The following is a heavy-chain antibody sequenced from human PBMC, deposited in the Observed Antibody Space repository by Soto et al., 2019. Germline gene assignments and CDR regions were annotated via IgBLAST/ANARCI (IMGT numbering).Heavy chain of an antibody. CDR3: ARGTMVRGVIFPWFDP. CDR2: ISPNSGGS. CDR1: GYTFTGYY. D-gene: IGHD3-10*01. Sequence: ASVKVSCKASGYTFTGYYMHWVRQAPGQGLEWMAWISPNSGGSEYAQKFQDRVTVTRDTSISTAYMEMSRLRYDDTAVYYCARGTMVRGVIFPWFDPWGQGTLVTVSS. J-gene: IGHJ5*02. V-gene: IGHV1-2*02.